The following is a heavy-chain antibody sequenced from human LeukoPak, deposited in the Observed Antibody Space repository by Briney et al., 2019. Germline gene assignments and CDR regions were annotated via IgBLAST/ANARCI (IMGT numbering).Heavy chain of an antibody. CDR1: GYTFTSYG. Sequence: ASAKVSCKASGYTFTSYGMSWVRQAPGQGLEWMGCISAYNGNTNYAQKLQGRVTITTDTSTSTAYMELRSLRSDDTAVYYCARGPWEGYSTTFDYWGQGNLVTVSS. D-gene: IGHD5-18*01. J-gene: IGHJ4*02. CDR3: ARGPWEGYSTTFDY. V-gene: IGHV1-18*04. CDR2: ISAYNGNT.